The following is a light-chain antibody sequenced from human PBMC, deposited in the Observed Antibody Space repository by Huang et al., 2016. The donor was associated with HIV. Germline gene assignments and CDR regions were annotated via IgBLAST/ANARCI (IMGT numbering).Light chain of an antibody. Sequence: DFVMTQSPLSLPVTPGEPASISCRSSQSLLHSNGYNYLHWYLQKPGQSPQLLIYLDSSRASGVPDRFSGSGSGTDFTLKISRVEAEDVGVYYCMQALQIPWTFGQGTKVEIK. J-gene: IGKJ1*01. CDR3: MQALQIPWT. V-gene: IGKV2-28*01. CDR2: LDS. CDR1: QSLLHSNGYNY.